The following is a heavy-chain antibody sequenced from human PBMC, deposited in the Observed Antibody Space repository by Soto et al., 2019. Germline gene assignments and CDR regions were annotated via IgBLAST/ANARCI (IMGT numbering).Heavy chain of an antibody. Sequence: QVQLVQSGAEVKKPGSSVKVSCKASGGTFSSYAISWVRQAPGQGLEWMGGIIPIFGTANYAQKFQGRVTITADESTSTAYMELSSLRSEDTAVYYCASGKVYSGSYYVPRQFDYWGQGTLVTVSS. CDR3: ASGKVYSGSYYVPRQFDY. D-gene: IGHD1-26*01. CDR1: GGTFSSYA. V-gene: IGHV1-69*01. J-gene: IGHJ4*02. CDR2: IIPIFGTA.